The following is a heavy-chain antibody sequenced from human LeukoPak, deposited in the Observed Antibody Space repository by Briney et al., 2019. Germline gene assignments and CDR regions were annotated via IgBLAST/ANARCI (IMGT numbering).Heavy chain of an antibody. CDR1: GLTFSSYS. V-gene: IGHV3-21*01. Sequence: KAGGSLRLSCVVSGLTFSSYSMSWVRQAPGKGLEWVSGISASGGDTWYPDSVKGRFTISRDNAKNSLYLQMNSLRAEDTAVYYCARVVVAGYYYYGLDVWGQGTTVTVSS. CDR3: ARVVVAGYYYYGLDV. D-gene: IGHD3-22*01. CDR2: ISASGGDT. J-gene: IGHJ6*02.